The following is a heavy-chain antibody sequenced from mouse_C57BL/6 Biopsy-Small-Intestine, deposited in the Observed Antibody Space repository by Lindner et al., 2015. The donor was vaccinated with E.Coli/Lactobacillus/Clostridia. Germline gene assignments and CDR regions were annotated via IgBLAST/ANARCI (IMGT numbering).Heavy chain of an antibody. D-gene: IGHD2-1*01. CDR1: GYSFTGYF. V-gene: IGHV1-20*01. CDR3: ARRDGNPTSAMDY. CDR2: INPYNGDT. Sequence: VQLQESGPELVKPGASVKMSCKASGYSFTGYFMNWVKQSHGKSLEWIGRINPYNGDTFYNQKFKGKATLTVDKSSSTAHMELRSLTSEDSALYYCARRDGNPTSAMDYWGQGTSVTVSS. J-gene: IGHJ4*01.